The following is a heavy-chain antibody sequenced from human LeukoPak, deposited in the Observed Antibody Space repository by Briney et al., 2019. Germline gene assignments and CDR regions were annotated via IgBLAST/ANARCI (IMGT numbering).Heavy chain of an antibody. J-gene: IGHJ6*03. CDR2: IIPIFGTA. V-gene: IGHV1-69*01. Sequence: GASVKVSCKASGGTFSSYAISWVRQAPGQGLEWMGGIIPIFGTANYAQKFQGRVTITADESTSTAYMELSSLRSEDTAVYYCAIVDTAMVTDYYYYYMDVWGKGTTVTISS. CDR3: AIVDTAMVTDYYYYYMDV. D-gene: IGHD5-18*01. CDR1: GGTFSSYA.